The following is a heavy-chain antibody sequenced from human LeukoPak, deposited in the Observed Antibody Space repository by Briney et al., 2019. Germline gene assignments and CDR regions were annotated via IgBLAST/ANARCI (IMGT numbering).Heavy chain of an antibody. CDR2: INPNSGGT. Sequence: ASVKVSCKASGYTFTGYYMHWLRQAPGQGLEWMGWINPNSGGTDYAQKFQGRVTMTRDTSITTACMELSRLRSDDTAVYYCARLSGSGSFYDYWGQGTLVTVSS. CDR1: GYTFTGYY. D-gene: IGHD3-10*01. V-gene: IGHV1-2*02. J-gene: IGHJ4*02. CDR3: ARLSGSGSFYDY.